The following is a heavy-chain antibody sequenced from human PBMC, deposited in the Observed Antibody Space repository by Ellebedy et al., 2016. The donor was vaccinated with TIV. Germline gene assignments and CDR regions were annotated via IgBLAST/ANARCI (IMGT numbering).Heavy chain of an antibody. Sequence: MPSETLSLTCTVSGGSISSSDHYWGWIRQPPGKGLEWIGSVYYSGSPYYNPSFKSRVTLSADTSKNKFSLNLRTVTAADTAVYDCARTDPWQPIDDWGQGILVSVSS. CDR2: VYYSGSP. V-gene: IGHV4-39*01. J-gene: IGHJ4*02. CDR3: ARTDPWQPIDD. D-gene: IGHD1-14*01. CDR1: GGSISSSDHY.